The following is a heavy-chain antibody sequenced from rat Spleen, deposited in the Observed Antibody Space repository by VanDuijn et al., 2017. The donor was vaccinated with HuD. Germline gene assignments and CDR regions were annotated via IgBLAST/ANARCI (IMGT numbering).Heavy chain of an antibody. Sequence: EVQLVESGGGLVQPGRSLKLSCAASGFTFRNYGMHWIRQAPTKGLEWVASISPSGGSTYYRDSVKGRFTISRDNAKSTLYLQMDSLTSEDTATYYCATGPRILRLDWFAYWGQGTLVTVSS. J-gene: IGHJ3*01. CDR2: ISPSGGST. CDR3: ATGPRILRLDWFAY. CDR1: GFTFRNYG. D-gene: IGHD1-6*01. V-gene: IGHV5-19*01.